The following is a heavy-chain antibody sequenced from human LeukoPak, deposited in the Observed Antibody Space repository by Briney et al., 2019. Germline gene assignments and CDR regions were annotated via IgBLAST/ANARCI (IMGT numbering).Heavy chain of an antibody. CDR1: GFSLRTSGMC. D-gene: IGHD4-11*01. V-gene: IGHV2-70*11. J-gene: IGHJ4*02. CDR3: ARTLTVTTFDFDY. CDR2: IDWDDDQ. Sequence: SGPALVKPTQTLTLTSTFSGFSLRTSGMCVNWIRQPPGKALVWLARIDWDDDQYYSTSLKTRLTISKDTSKNQVVLTMTNMDPVDTATYYCARTLTVTTFDFDYWGQGTLVTVSS.